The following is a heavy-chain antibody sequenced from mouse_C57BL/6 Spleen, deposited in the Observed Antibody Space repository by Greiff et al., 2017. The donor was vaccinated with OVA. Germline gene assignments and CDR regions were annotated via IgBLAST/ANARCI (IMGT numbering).Heavy chain of an antibody. J-gene: IGHJ3*01. V-gene: IGHV5-4*01. CDR2: ISDGGSYT. D-gene: IGHD2-4*01. CDR3: AREGGYDFDGGFAY. Sequence: EVKLQESGGGLVKPGGSLKLSCAASGFTFSSYAMSWVRQTPEKRLEWVATISDGGSYTYYPDNVKGRFTISRDNAKNNLYLQMSHLKSEDTARYYWAREGGYDFDGGFAYWGQGTLVTVSA. CDR1: GFTFSSYA.